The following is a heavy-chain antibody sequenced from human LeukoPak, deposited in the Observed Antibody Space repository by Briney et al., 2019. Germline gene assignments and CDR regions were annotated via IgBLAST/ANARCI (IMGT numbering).Heavy chain of an antibody. CDR1: GFTVSGNY. D-gene: IGHD3-10*01. CDR3: ARDPGYGLGVDYGDY. J-gene: IGHJ4*02. Sequence: PGGSLRLSCAASGFTVSGNYMRWVRQAPGKGLEWLSVIHRGGNTYYADSVKGRLTISRDSSKYTVFLQMDSLRAEDTAVYYCARDPGYGLGVDYGDYWGQGTLVTVSS. V-gene: IGHV3-66*01. CDR2: IHRGGNT.